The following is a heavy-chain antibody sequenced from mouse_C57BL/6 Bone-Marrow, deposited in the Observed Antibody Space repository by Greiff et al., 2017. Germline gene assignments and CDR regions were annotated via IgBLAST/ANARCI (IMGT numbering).Heavy chain of an antibody. CDR3: ARHGTYYSRVAY. Sequence: EVKVVESGGDLVKPGGSLKLSCAASGFTFSSYGMSWVRPTPDKRLEWVATISSGGSYTYYPDSVKGRFTISRDNAKNTLYLQMSSLKSEDTAMYYCARHGTYYSRVAYWGQGTLVTVSA. D-gene: IGHD2-5*01. CDR2: ISSGGSYT. J-gene: IGHJ3*01. V-gene: IGHV5-6*01. CDR1: GFTFSSYG.